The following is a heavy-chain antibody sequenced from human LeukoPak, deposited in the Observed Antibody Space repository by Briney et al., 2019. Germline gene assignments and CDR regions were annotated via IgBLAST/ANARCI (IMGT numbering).Heavy chain of an antibody. CDR1: GFIFSNHG. Sequence: GGSLRLSCAASGFIFSNHGMHWVRQAPGKGPEWVALIWYDGSNKYYGDSVKGRFTISRDNSKNTLYLQMNSLRAEDTAVYYCAKEPFDYWGQGTLVTVSS. V-gene: IGHV3-30*02. CDR2: IWYDGSNK. CDR3: AKEPFDY. J-gene: IGHJ4*02.